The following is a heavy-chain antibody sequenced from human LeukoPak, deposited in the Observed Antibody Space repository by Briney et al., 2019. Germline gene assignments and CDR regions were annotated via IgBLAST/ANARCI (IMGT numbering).Heavy chain of an antibody. Sequence: SETLSLTCTVSGGSISNYYWSWIRQPPGKGLGWIGYIYFSGSTNYNPSLKSRVTISVDTSKNQFSLKLSSVTAADTAVYYCAREDTYYYYMDVWGKGTMVTVSS. CDR3: AREDTYYYYMDV. J-gene: IGHJ6*03. CDR1: GGSISNYY. CDR2: IYFSGST. V-gene: IGHV4-59*01. D-gene: IGHD5-18*01.